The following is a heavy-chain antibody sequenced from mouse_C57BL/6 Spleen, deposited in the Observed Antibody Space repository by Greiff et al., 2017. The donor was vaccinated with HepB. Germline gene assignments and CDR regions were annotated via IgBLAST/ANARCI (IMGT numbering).Heavy chain of an antibody. D-gene: IGHD6-5*01. CDR2: ISGGGGNT. Sequence: EVKLVESGGGLVKPGGSLKLSCAASGFTFSSYTMSWVRQTPEKRLEWVATISGGGGNTYYPDSVKGRFTISRDNAKNTLYLQMSSLRSEDTALYYCARQSLPQGMDYWGQGTSVTVSS. CDR3: ARQSLPQGMDY. V-gene: IGHV5-9*01. J-gene: IGHJ4*01. CDR1: GFTFSSYT.